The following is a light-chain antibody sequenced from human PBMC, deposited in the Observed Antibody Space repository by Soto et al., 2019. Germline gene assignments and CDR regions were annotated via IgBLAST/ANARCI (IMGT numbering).Light chain of an antibody. Sequence: DVVMTQTPLSLSVAPGQPASISCKSIHGLLHITVETFLFWYRQIPGQAPRLLIYDASNRATGIPDRFSGGGSGTDFTLTISSLEPEDFAVYYCQQRSNLPPTFGQGTRLEIK. CDR2: DAS. CDR3: QQRSNLPPT. CDR1: HGLLHITVETF. V-gene: IGKV2D-29*01. J-gene: IGKJ5*01.